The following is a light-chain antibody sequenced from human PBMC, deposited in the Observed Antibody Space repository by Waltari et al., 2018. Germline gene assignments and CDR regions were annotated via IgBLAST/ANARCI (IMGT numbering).Light chain of an antibody. CDR3: AAWDDSLLGV. CDR1: RSNIGSNI. CDR2: SND. J-gene: IGLJ3*02. Sequence: QSVLTQPPSASGTPGPRVTISCPAPRSNIGSNIVNWYQQLPGTAPKLLNYSNDQRPSGVPDRFSGSKSGTSAYLAISGLHSEDEAEYYCAAWDDSLLGVFGGGTKLTVL. V-gene: IGLV1-44*01.